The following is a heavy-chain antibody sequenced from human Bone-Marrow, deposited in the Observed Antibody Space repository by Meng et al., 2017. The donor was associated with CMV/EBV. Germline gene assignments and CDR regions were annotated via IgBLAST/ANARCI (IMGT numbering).Heavy chain of an antibody. J-gene: IGHJ4*02. CDR3: AKHVLRTGDY. CDR2: IGGSGGST. Sequence: GGSLRLSCAASGFTFSSYAMSWVRQAPGKGLEWVSAIGGSGGSTYYAGSVKGRFTISRDTSKNTLYLQMNSLRAEDTAVYYCAKHVLRTGDYWGQGTLVTVSS. CDR1: GFTFSSYA. V-gene: IGHV3-23*01. D-gene: IGHD3-16*01.